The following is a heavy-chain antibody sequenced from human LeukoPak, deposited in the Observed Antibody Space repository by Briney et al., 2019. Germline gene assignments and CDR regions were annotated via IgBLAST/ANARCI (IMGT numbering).Heavy chain of an antibody. V-gene: IGHV4-4*07. D-gene: IGHD3-3*01. Sequence: PSETLSLTCTVSGGSISSYYWSWIRQPAGKGLEWIGRIYTSGSTNYNPSLKSRVTISVDTSKNQFSLKLSSVTAADRAVYYCARGIRFLEWLSLSSYFDYWGQGTLVTVSS. CDR1: GGSISSYY. J-gene: IGHJ4*02. CDR2: IYTSGST. CDR3: ARGIRFLEWLSLSSYFDY.